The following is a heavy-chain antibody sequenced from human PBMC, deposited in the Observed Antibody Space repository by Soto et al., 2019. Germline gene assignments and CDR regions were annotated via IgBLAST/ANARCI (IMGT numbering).Heavy chain of an antibody. CDR2: IGSSSSTI. J-gene: IGHJ4*02. CDR3: AKEIHNWNYGLDY. Sequence: GGSLRLSCAASGFSFSSYSMNWVRQAPGKGLEWVSYIGSSSSTIYYADSVKGRFTISRDNAKNSLYLQMNSLRAEDTAVYYCAKEIHNWNYGLDYWGQGTLVTVSS. CDR1: GFSFSSYS. V-gene: IGHV3-48*01. D-gene: IGHD1-7*01.